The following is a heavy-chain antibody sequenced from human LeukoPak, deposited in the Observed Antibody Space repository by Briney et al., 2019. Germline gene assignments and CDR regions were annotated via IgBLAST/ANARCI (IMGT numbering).Heavy chain of an antibody. CDR1: GGSISSSTYI. V-gene: IGHV4-39*01. D-gene: IGHD3-10*01. CDR3: ASTPYYGSRGSGSISL. J-gene: IGHJ4*02. CDR2: VYYNGHT. Sequence: PSETLFLTCTVSGGSISSSTYIWGWIRQPPGKGLEWIASVYYNGHTYFNPSLKSRVTISIDTSKNQFSLNVRSVTAADTAVFYCASTPYYGSRGSGSISLWGQGTLVTVSS.